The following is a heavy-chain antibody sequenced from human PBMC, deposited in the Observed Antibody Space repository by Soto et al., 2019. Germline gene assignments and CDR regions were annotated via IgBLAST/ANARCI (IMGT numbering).Heavy chain of an antibody. CDR2: ISGSDGST. V-gene: IGHV3-23*01. CDR3: ARHDGRGWPFDH. CDR1: GFTFSSYA. D-gene: IGHD6-19*01. J-gene: IGHJ4*02. Sequence: GGSLRLSCAASGFTFSSYAMNWVRQAPGKGLEWVSVISGSDGSTYYADSVKGRFTISRDNSKNTLYLQMNSLRAEDTAVYYCARHDGRGWPFDHWGLGTLVTVSS.